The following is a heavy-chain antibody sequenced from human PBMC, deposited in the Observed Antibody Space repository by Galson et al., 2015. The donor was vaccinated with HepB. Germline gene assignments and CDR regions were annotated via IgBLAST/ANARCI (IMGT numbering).Heavy chain of an antibody. CDR2: INVYTDTT. CDR3: AKDHGLQTGGGDAFEI. Sequence: SVKVSCKASGYTFDTYGISWVRQAPGQGLEWMGWINVYTDTTEYSQKVQGRVTMTRDTSTSTAYMELRSLRADDTAVYYCAKDHGLQTGGGDAFEIWGQGTMVTVSS. CDR1: GYTFDTYG. D-gene: IGHD2-8*02. V-gene: IGHV1-18*01. J-gene: IGHJ3*02.